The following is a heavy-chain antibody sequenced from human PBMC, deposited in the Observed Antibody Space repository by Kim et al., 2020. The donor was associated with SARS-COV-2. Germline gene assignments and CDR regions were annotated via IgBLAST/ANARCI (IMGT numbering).Heavy chain of an antibody. CDR3: ARDSVDVDAFDS. D-gene: IGHD5-12*01. Sequence: DYAVSLKSRITINPDPSKNQFSLQLNSVTPEDTAVYFCARDSVDVDAFDSWGQGTLVTVSS. V-gene: IGHV6-1*01. J-gene: IGHJ3*02.